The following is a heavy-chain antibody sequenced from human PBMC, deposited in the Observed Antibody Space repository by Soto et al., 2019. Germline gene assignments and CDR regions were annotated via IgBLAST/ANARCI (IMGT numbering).Heavy chain of an antibody. CDR1: GGSFSGYY. D-gene: IGHD3-22*01. J-gene: IGHJ6*02. CDR2: INHSGST. Sequence: QVQLRQWGAGLLKPSETLSLTCAVYGGSFSGYYWSWIRQPPGKGLEWIGEINHSGSTNYNPSLKSRVTISVDTSKNQFSLKLSSVTAADTAVYYCARGQGSSGYPYYYYYGMDVWGQGTTVTVSS. CDR3: ARGQGSSGYPYYYYYGMDV. V-gene: IGHV4-34*01.